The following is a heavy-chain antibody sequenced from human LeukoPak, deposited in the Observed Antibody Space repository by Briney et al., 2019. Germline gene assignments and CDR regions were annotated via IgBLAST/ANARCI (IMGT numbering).Heavy chain of an antibody. J-gene: IGHJ4*02. D-gene: IGHD5-12*01. V-gene: IGHV4-31*03. CDR3: ARGIVPTF. CDR1: SGPITSGGFY. CDR2: IYYSGLT. Sequence: SETLSLTCTVSSGPITSGGFYWSWIRQRPEKGLGWIGYIYYSGLTYYNPSLKSRVTISAGTSNNQFSLKLRSVTAADTGVYYCARGIVPTFWGQGTLVTVSS.